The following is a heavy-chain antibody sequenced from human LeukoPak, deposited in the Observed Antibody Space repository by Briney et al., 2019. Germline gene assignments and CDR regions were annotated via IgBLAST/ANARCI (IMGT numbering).Heavy chain of an antibody. CDR3: ARHRAYSSSSPFDY. CDR2: IYYTGST. V-gene: IGHV4-59*08. Sequence: SETLSLTCSFSGGSISSLYWSWIRQPPGKGLEWIGYIYYTGSTNYNPSLKSRVTMFVDMSKNQFSLRLSSVTAADTAVYYCARHRAYSSSSPFDYWGQGTLVTVPS. D-gene: IGHD6-6*01. J-gene: IGHJ4*02. CDR1: GGSISSLY.